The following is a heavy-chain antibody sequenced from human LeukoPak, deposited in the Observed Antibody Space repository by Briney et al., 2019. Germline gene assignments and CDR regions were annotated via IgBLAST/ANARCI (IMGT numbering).Heavy chain of an antibody. CDR3: AKDRLGAMLYFDC. CDR2: MSGDGATT. D-gene: IGHD1-26*01. CDR1: GGSISSGSYY. V-gene: IGHV3-23*01. J-gene: IGHJ4*02. Sequence: ETLSLTCTVSGGSISSGSYYWSWVRQAPGKGLEWVSAMSGDGATTYYADSVKGRFTISRDNSKNALYLQINSLGAEDTAVYYCAKDRLGAMLYFDCWGQGTLVTVSS.